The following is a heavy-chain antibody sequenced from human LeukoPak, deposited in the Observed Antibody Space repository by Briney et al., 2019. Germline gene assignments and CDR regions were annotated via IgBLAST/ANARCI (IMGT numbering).Heavy chain of an antibody. Sequence: ASVKVSCKASGYTFTSYGISWVRQAPGQGLEWMGWISAYNGNTNYAQKLRGRVTMTTDTSTSTAYMELRSLRSDGTAVYYCARADYGDYGFDYWGQGTLVTVSS. CDR2: ISAYNGNT. V-gene: IGHV1-18*04. D-gene: IGHD4-17*01. J-gene: IGHJ4*02. CDR1: GYTFTSYG. CDR3: ARADYGDYGFDY.